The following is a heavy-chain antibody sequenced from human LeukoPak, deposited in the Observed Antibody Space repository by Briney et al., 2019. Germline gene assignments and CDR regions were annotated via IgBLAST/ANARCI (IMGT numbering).Heavy chain of an antibody. J-gene: IGHJ4*02. V-gene: IGHV3-23*01. CDR1: GFTFSSYA. CDR2: ISGSGGST. D-gene: IGHD3-3*01. CDR3: AKVEQYDFWSGYYGFDY. Sequence: GGSLRLSCAASGFTFSSYAMSWVRQAPGKGLEWVSAISGSGGSTYYADSVKGRFTISRDNSKNTLYLQMNSLRAEDTAVYYCAKVEQYDFWSGYYGFDYWGQGTLVTVSS.